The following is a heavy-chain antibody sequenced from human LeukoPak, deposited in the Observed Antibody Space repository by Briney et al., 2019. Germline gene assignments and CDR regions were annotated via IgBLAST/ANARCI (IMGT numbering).Heavy chain of an antibody. J-gene: IGHJ4*02. CDR1: GGSISSYY. CDR3: ARLVYGSGSHDY. D-gene: IGHD3-10*01. Sequence: SETLSLTCTVSGGSISSYYWSWIRQPPGKGLEWIGYIYYSGSTNYNPSLKSRVTISVATSKNQFSLKLSSVTAADTAVYYCARLVYGSGSHDYWGQGTLVTVSS. V-gene: IGHV4-59*01. CDR2: IYYSGST.